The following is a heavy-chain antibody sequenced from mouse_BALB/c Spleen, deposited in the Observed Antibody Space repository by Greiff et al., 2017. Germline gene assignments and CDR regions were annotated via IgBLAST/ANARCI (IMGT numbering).Heavy chain of an antibody. D-gene: IGHD1-2*01. CDR1: GYTFTSYT. CDR2: INPSSGYT. V-gene: IGHV1S26*01. CDR3: ARTGYGLYAMDY. J-gene: IGHJ4*01. Sequence: QVQLKQSGPELVKPGASVKISCKASGYTFTSYTMHWVKQRPGQGLEWIGYINPSSGYTNYNQKFKDKATLTADKSSSTAYMQLSSLTSEDSAVYYCARTGYGLYAMDYWGQGTSVTVSS.